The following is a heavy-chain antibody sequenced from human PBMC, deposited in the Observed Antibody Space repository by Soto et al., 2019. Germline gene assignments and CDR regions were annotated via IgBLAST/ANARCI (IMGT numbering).Heavy chain of an antibody. CDR1: GFTFSDYG. Sequence: QVRLVESGGGVVQPGRSLRLSCVASGFTFSDYGMHWVRHSPGKGLEWVAVISYHGNEYYSDSVKGRFTISRDNSEKTLYLQMNSLRAEDTAVYYCARGGRYTYGYGDYSYGMDVWGQGTTVTVSS. CDR2: ISYHGNE. J-gene: IGHJ6*02. CDR3: ARGGRYTYGYGDYSYGMDV. V-gene: IGHV3-30*03. D-gene: IGHD5-18*01.